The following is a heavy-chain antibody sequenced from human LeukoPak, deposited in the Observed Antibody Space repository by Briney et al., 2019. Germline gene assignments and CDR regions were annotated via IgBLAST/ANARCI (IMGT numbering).Heavy chain of an antibody. CDR3: ARVIGSGWYYFDY. V-gene: IGHV3-33*01. Sequence: GGSLRLSCAASGFTFSSYGMHWVRQAPGKGLEWVAVIWYDGSNKYYADSVKGRFTISRDNSKNTLYLQMNSLRAEDTAVYYCARVIGSGWYYFDYWGQGTLVTVSS. CDR1: GFTFSSYG. CDR2: IWYDGSNK. D-gene: IGHD6-19*01. J-gene: IGHJ4*02.